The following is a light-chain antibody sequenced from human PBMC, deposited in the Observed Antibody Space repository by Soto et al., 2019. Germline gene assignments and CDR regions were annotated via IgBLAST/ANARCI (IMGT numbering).Light chain of an antibody. J-gene: IGKJ5*01. Sequence: DIQMTQSPSTLSASLGDRVTITCRASQSISSWLAWYQQKPGKAPKLLIYKASSLESGVPSRFSGSGSGTEFTLTISSLQPDDFATYYCQQYNSSPITFGQGTRLEIK. V-gene: IGKV1-5*03. CDR1: QSISSW. CDR3: QQYNSSPIT. CDR2: KAS.